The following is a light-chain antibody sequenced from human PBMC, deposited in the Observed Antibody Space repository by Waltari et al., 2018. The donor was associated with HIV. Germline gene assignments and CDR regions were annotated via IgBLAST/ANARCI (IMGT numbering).Light chain of an antibody. CDR3: YSAADNNWV. Sequence: SYELTQPSSVSVSPGQTARITCSGDLLAKKYARWFQQRPGQAPVVVIYKDSERPSGVPERFTGSSSGTTVTLTISGAQVEDEGDYYCYSAADNNWVFGGGTKLTVL. CDR1: LLAKKY. V-gene: IGLV3-27*01. CDR2: KDS. J-gene: IGLJ3*02.